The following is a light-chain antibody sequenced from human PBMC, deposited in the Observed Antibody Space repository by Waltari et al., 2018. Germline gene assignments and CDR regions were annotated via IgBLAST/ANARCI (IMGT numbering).Light chain of an antibody. V-gene: IGLV7-43*01. CDR1: TGAVTATYY. CDR2: STS. Sequence: QTVVTQEPSLTVSPGGPVTLTCASSTGAVTATYYANWFQQNPGQSPTSLIYSTSEKHSWTPARFSGSLLGGKATLTLSGVRPEDEADYYCLLYYRGSWVFGGGTKLTVL. J-gene: IGLJ2*01. CDR3: LLYYRGSWV.